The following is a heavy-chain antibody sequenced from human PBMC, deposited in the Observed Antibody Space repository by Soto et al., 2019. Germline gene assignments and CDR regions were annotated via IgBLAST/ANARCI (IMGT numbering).Heavy chain of an antibody. V-gene: IGHV1-24*01. D-gene: IGHD1-26*01. CDR3: ATGDSPQWELSLYYFDY. CDR1: GYTLTELS. Sequence: ASVKVSFKVSGYTLTELSMHWVRQAPGKGLEWMGGFDPEDGETIYAQKFQGRVTMTEDTSTDTAYMELSSLRSEDTAVYYCATGDSPQWELSLYYFDYWGQGTLVTVSS. CDR2: FDPEDGET. J-gene: IGHJ4*02.